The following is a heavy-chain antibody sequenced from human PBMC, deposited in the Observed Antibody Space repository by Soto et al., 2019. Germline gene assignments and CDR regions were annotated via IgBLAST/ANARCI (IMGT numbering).Heavy chain of an antibody. CDR3: ARELVAAAGTGQYYYYGMDV. Sequence: DSVKVSCKASGYTFTSYYMHWVRQAPGQGLEWMGIINPSGGSTSYAQKFQGRVTMTRDTSTSTVYMELSSLRSEDTAVYYCARELVAAAGTGQYYYYGMDVWGQGTTVTVSS. CDR1: GYTFTSYY. V-gene: IGHV1-46*01. D-gene: IGHD6-13*01. CDR2: INPSGGST. J-gene: IGHJ6*02.